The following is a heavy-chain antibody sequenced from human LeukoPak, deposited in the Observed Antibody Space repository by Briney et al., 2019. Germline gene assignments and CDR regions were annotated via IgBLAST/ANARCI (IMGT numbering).Heavy chain of an antibody. CDR3: AKDTSSSTRYYGMDV. D-gene: IGHD6-6*01. Sequence: GGSLRLSCAASGFTFNNYGMRWVRQAPGKGLEWVSLITGGGETTYNVELVKGRFTVSRDNSKNTVYLQMKSLRAEDTALYFCAKDTSSSTRYYGMDVWGQGTTVTVSS. V-gene: IGHV3-23*01. CDR2: ITGGGETT. J-gene: IGHJ6*02. CDR1: GFTFNNYG.